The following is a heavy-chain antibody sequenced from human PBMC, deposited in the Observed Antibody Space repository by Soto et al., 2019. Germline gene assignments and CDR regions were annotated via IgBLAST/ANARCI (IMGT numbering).Heavy chain of an antibody. CDR1: GFTFSSYA. CDR3: ATAFPSSSSGTDY. V-gene: IGHV3-30-3*01. Sequence: QVQLVESGGGVVQPGRSLRLSCAASGFTFSSYAMHWVRQAPGKGLEWVAVISYDGGNKYYADSVKGRFTISRDNSKNTLYLQMNSLRAEDTAVYYCATAFPSSSSGTDYWGQGTLVTVSS. CDR2: ISYDGGNK. J-gene: IGHJ4*02. D-gene: IGHD6-6*01.